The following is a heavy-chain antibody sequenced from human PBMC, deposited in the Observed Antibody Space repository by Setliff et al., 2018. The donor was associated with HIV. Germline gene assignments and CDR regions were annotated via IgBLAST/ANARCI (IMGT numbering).Heavy chain of an antibody. CDR2: ITPFVGIT. CDR3: AWTQDGPGGNYFDH. J-gene: IGHJ4*02. V-gene: IGHV1-69*10. Sequence: SVKVSCKASGGTFSDFRITWVRQAPGQGLEWMGEITPFVGITNYAQKFQGRVTISADESTATAYIELSSLTSQDTAVYYCAWTQDGPGGNYFDHWGQGTLVTVSS. CDR1: GGTFSDFR.